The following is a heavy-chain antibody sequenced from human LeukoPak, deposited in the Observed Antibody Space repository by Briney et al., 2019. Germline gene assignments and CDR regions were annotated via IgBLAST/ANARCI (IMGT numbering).Heavy chain of an antibody. CDR3: ARAGRGYSYGPPSYYYGMDV. CDR2: ISSSSSTI. CDR1: GFTFSSYS. Sequence: GGSLRLSCAASGFTFSSYSMNWVRQAPGKGLEWVSYISSSSSTIYYADSVKGRFTISRDNAKNSLYLQMNSLRAEDTAVYYCARAGRGYSYGPPSYYYGMDVWGQGTTVTVSS. V-gene: IGHV3-48*01. D-gene: IGHD5-18*01. J-gene: IGHJ6*02.